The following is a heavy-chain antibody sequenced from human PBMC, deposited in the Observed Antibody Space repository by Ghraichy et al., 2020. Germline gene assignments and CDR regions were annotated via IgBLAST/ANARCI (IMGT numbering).Heavy chain of an antibody. CDR1: GFTFSSYA. CDR2: ISGSGGST. D-gene: IGHD2-2*01. Sequence: GGSLRLSCAASGFTFSSYAMSWVRQAPGKGLEWVSAISGSGGSTYYADSVKGRFTISRDNSKNTLYLQMNSLRAEDTAVYYCAKGDVVVPAAINHYYFDYWGQGTLVTVSS. J-gene: IGHJ4*02. CDR3: AKGDVVVPAAINHYYFDY. V-gene: IGHV3-23*01.